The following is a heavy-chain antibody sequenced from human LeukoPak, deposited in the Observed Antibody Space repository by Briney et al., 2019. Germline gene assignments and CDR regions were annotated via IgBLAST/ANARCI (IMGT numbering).Heavy chain of an antibody. CDR3: ARLWYYDSSFFDY. V-gene: IGHV4-59*08. CDR1: GGSISSYY. D-gene: IGHD3-22*01. J-gene: IGHJ4*02. CDR2: IYYSGST. Sequence: SETLSLTCTVSGGSISSYYWSWIRQPPGKGLEWIGYIYYSGSTNYNPSLKSRVTISVDTSKNQFSLKLSSVTAADRAVYYCARLWYYDSSFFDYWGQGTLVTVSS.